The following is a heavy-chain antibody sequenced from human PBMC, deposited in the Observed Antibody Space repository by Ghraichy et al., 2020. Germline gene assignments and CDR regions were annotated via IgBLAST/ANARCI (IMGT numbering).Heavy chain of an antibody. D-gene: IGHD5-24*01. CDR2: INHSGST. J-gene: IGHJ5*02. Sequence: SETLSLTCAVYGGSFSGYYWSWIRQPPGKGLEWIGEINHSGSTNYNPSLKSRVTISVDTSKNQFSLKLSSVTAADTAVYYCAREVLGRWLQLRASGNWFDPWGQGTLVTVSS. CDR3: AREVLGRWLQLRASGNWFDP. CDR1: GGSFSGYY. V-gene: IGHV4-34*01.